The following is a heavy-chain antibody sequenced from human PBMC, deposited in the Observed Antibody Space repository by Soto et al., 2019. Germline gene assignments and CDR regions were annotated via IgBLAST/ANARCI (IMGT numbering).Heavy chain of an antibody. CDR1: GFTFDDYA. V-gene: IGHV3-9*01. J-gene: IGHJ6*02. Sequence: PGGSLRLSCAASGFTFDDYAMHWVRQAPGKGLEWVSGISWNSRSITYADSMKGRFTISRDNAKKSLYLQMNSLRPEDTALYYCAKDRSGGTLLGNYYFYGTDVSGQAPTVTVSS. CDR2: ISWNSRSI. D-gene: IGHD2-15*01. CDR3: AKDRSGGTLLGNYYFYGTDV.